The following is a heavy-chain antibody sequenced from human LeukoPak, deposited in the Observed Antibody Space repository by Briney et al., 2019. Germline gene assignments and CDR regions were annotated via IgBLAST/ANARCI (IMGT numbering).Heavy chain of an antibody. V-gene: IGHV1-2*02. Sequence: ASVKVSCKASGYTFTGYYMHWVRQAPGQGLEWMGWINPNSGGTNYAQKFQGRVTMTRDTSISTAYMELSRLRSDDTAVYYCARTTGPHTAWFDPWGQGTLVTVSS. J-gene: IGHJ5*02. D-gene: IGHD1-1*01. CDR3: ARTTGPHTAWFDP. CDR2: INPNSGGT. CDR1: GYTFTGYY.